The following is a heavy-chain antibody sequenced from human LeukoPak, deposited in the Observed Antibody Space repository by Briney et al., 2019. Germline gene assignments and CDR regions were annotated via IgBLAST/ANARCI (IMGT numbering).Heavy chain of an antibody. V-gene: IGHV4-34*01. D-gene: IGHD2-2*01. CDR3: ARHLRLYCSSTSCYYYYGMDV. CDR1: GGSFSGYY. J-gene: IGHJ6*02. Sequence: PSETLSLTCAVYGGSFSGYYWSWIRQPPGKGLEWIGEINHSGSTNYNPSLKSRVTISVDTSKNQFSLKLSSVTAADTAVYYCARHLRLYCSSTSCYYYYGMDVWGQGTTVTVSS. CDR2: INHSGST.